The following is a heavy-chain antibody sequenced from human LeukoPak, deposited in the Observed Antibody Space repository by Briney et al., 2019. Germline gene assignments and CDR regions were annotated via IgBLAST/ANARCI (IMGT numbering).Heavy chain of an antibody. J-gene: IGHJ3*02. Sequence: SETLSLTCTVSGGSISSSSYYWSWIRQPPGKGLEWIAEINHSGTTNFYPSLRSRVTISVDTSKTQFSLKLSSVTAADTAIYYCARYVPRALVRGTLSAFDIWGQGTRVTVSS. CDR1: GGSISSSSYY. V-gene: IGHV4-39*01. CDR2: INHSGTT. CDR3: ARYVPRALVRGTLSAFDI. D-gene: IGHD3-10*01.